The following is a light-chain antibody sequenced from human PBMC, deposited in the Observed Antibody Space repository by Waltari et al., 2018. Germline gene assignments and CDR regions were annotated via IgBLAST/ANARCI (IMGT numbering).Light chain of an antibody. CDR2: EVE. V-gene: IGLV2-23*02. CDR3: SSYTYGGPWV. CDR1: SSDVGSYDL. J-gene: IGLJ2*01. Sequence: SALTQPASASASPGQSLTISCPGSSSDVGSYDLLAWYQQHPGKAPHPLIYEVEKRPSGVSYRFSGSKSGNAASLTISGLQAEDEAHYFCSSYTYGGPWVFGGGTLLTVL.